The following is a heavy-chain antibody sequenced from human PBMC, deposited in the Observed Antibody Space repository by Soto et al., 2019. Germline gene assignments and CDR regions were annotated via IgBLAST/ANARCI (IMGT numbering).Heavy chain of an antibody. D-gene: IGHD5-12*01. CDR1: GFSLSTSGVG. Sequence: QITLKDSGPTLVKPTQTLTLTCTFSGFSLSTSGVGVGWIRQPPGKALEWLALIYWDDDKRYSPSLKTRLTNTKDTCKNQVVLTMSTMDPVNTAIYYWARSPVAYSGYDYTPSFDFWGQGSLVTVST. CDR3: ARSPVAYSGYDYTPSFDF. J-gene: IGHJ4*02. CDR2: IYWDDDK. V-gene: IGHV2-5*02.